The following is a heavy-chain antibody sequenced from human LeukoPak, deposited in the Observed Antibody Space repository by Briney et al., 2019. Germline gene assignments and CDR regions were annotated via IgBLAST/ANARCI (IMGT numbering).Heavy chain of an antibody. V-gene: IGHV4-34*01. Sequence: SETLSLTCAVYGGSFSGYYWSWIRQPPGKGLEWIGEINHSGSTNYNPSLKSRVTISVDTSKNQFSLKLSSVTAADTAVYYCASKYSSSSYNWFDPWGQGTLVTISS. CDR1: GGSFSGYY. J-gene: IGHJ5*02. D-gene: IGHD6-6*01. CDR3: ASKYSSSSYNWFDP. CDR2: INHSGST.